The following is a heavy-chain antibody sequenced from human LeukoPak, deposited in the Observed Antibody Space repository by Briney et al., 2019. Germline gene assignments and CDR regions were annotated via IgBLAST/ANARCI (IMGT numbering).Heavy chain of an antibody. V-gene: IGHV4-59*12. CDR3: ANRIVGATDAFDI. J-gene: IGHJ3*02. Sequence: SETLSLTCTVSGGSISSYYWTWIRQPPGKGLEWIGYIYYSGSTNYNPSLKSRVTISVDTSKNQFSLKLSSVTAADTAVYYCANRIVGATDAFDIWGQGTMVTVSS. CDR2: IYYSGST. D-gene: IGHD1-26*01. CDR1: GGSISSYY.